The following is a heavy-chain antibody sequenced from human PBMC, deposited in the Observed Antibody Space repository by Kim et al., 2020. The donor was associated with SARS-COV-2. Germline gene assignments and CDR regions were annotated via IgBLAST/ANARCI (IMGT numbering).Heavy chain of an antibody. Sequence: ASVKVSCKASGYTFTNNAISWVRQAPGQGLEWMGWINTDTGNPTYAQAFTRRFVFSVDTSVTTAYLQISSLDAEDTALYYCARVIWGTYRYTDSWGQGTLVTVSS. V-gene: IGHV7-4-1*02. CDR1: GYTFTNNA. CDR2: INTDTGNP. CDR3: ARVIWGTYRYTDS. J-gene: IGHJ4*02. D-gene: IGHD3-16*02.